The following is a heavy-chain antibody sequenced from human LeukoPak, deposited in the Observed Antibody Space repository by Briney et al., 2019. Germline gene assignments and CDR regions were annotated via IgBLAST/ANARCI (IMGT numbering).Heavy chain of an antibody. D-gene: IGHD2-2*01. Sequence: ASVKASCKASGYTFTSYYMHWVRQAPGQGLEWMGIINPSGGSTSYAQKFQGRVTITTDESTSTAYMELSSLRSEDTAVYYCARVGVVPASNWFDPWGQGTLVTVSS. V-gene: IGHV1-46*01. CDR3: ARVGVVPASNWFDP. J-gene: IGHJ5*02. CDR2: INPSGGST. CDR1: GYTFTSYY.